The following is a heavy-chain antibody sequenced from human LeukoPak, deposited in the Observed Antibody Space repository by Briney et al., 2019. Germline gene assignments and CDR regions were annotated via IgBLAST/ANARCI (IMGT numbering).Heavy chain of an antibody. CDR1: GGTFSSYA. Sequence: ASVKVSCKASGGTFSSYAISWVRQAPGQGLEWMGGIIPIFGTANYAQKFQGRVMITTDESTSTAYMELSSLRSEDTAVYYCARGFGELSSYFDYRGQGTLVTVSS. CDR3: ARGFGELSSYFDY. J-gene: IGHJ4*02. V-gene: IGHV1-69*05. CDR2: IIPIFGTA. D-gene: IGHD3-10*01.